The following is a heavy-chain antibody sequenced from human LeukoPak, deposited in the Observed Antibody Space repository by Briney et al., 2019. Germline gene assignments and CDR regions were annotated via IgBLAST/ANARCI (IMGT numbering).Heavy chain of an antibody. CDR1: SDSISSYY. CDR2: IYYSGSA. V-gene: IGHV4-59*01. CDR3: ARDRGTVGYGMDV. D-gene: IGHD3-16*01. J-gene: IGHJ6*02. Sequence: PSETLSLTCTVSSDSISSYYWSWLRQPPGKGLEWIGFIYYSGSANYNPSLRSRVTISVDTSKNQFSLKLTSVTAADTAVYYCARDRGTVGYGMDVWGQGTTVTVSS.